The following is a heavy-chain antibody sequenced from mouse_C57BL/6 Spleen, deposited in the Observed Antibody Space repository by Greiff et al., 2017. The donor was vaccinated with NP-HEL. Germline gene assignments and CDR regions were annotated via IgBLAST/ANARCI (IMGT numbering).Heavy chain of an antibody. D-gene: IGHD2-3*01. J-gene: IGHJ2*01. V-gene: IGHV14-2*01. CDR2: IDPEDGET. CDR1: GFNIKDYY. Sequence: EVQLQQSGAELVKPGASVKLSCTASGFNIKDYYMHWVKQRTEQGLEWIGRIDPEDGETKYAPKFPGKATITADTSSNTAYLQLSSLTSEDTAVYYCASPFYDGYSGFDYWGQGTTLTVSS. CDR3: ASPFYDGYSGFDY.